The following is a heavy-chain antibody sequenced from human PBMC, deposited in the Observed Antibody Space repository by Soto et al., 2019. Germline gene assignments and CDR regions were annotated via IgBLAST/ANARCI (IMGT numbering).Heavy chain of an antibody. CDR3: ARDLTGTKIFDY. D-gene: IGHD1-7*01. J-gene: IGHJ4*02. Sequence: GGSLRLSCAASGFTVSSNYMSWVRQAPGKGLEWVSVIYSGGSTYYADSVKGRFTISRDNSKNTLYLQMNSLRAEDTAVYYCARDLTGTKIFDYWGQGTLVTVSS. CDR2: IYSGGST. V-gene: IGHV3-53*01. CDR1: GFTVSSNY.